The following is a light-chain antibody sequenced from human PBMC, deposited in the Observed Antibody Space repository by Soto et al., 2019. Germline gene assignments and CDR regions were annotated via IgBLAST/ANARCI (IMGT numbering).Light chain of an antibody. J-gene: IGKJ5*01. V-gene: IGKV3-15*01. CDR3: QQYNNWPAIT. CDR2: GAS. CDR1: QSVSSK. Sequence: EIVMTQSPATLSVSPGEGATLSCRASQSVSSKLAWYQQKPGQAPRLLIYGASTRATGIPARFSGSGSGTEFTLIISSLQSEDFTVYYCQQYNNWPAITFGQGTRLEIK.